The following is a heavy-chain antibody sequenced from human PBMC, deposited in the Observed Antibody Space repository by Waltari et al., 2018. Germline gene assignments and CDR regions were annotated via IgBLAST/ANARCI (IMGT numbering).Heavy chain of an antibody. Sequence: EVQLVESGGGLVQPGGSLRLSCAASGFTFSSYSMNWVRQAPGKGREWVSYISSSSSTIYYADSVKGRFTISRDNAKNSLYLQMNSLRAEDTAVYYCARDMPNYGDYVGYYYYYMDVWGKGTTVTISS. CDR1: GFTFSSYS. CDR2: ISSSSSTI. J-gene: IGHJ6*03. CDR3: ARDMPNYGDYVGYYYYYMDV. D-gene: IGHD4-17*01. V-gene: IGHV3-48*04.